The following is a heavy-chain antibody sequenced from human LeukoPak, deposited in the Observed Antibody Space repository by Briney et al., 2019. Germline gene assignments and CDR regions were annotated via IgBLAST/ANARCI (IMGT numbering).Heavy chain of an antibody. V-gene: IGHV1-69*13. Sequence: SVTVSCTASGGTFSSYAISWVRQAPGQGLEWMGGIIPIFGTANYAQKFQGRVTIIADESTSTAYMELSSLRSEDTAVYYCARVSIAARSPYYYGMDVWGQGTTVTVSS. CDR1: GGTFSSYA. J-gene: IGHJ6*02. CDR3: ARVSIAARSPYYYGMDV. D-gene: IGHD6-6*01. CDR2: IIPIFGTA.